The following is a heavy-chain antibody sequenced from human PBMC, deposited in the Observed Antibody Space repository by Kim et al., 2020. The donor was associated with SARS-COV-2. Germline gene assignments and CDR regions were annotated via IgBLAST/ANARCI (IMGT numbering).Heavy chain of an antibody. V-gene: IGHV1-24*01. CDR2: FDPEDGET. D-gene: IGHD6-6*01. CDR3: ATANGFSSPGAFDI. CDR1: GYTLTELS. Sequence: ASVKVSCKVSGYTLTELSMHWVRQAPGKGLEWMGGFDPEDGETIYAQKFQGRVTMTEDTSTDTAYMELSSLRSEDTAVYYCATANGFSSPGAFDIWGQGTMVTVSS. J-gene: IGHJ3*02.